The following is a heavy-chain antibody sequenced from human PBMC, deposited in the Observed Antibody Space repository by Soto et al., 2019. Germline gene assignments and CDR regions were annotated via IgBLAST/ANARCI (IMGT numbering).Heavy chain of an antibody. J-gene: IGHJ6*02. V-gene: IGHV3-21*01. Sequence: EVQLVESGGGLVKPGGSLRLSCAASGFTFSSYSMNWVRQAPGKGLEWVSSISSSSSYIYYADSVKGRFTISRDNAKNSLYLQMNGLRAEDTAVYYCARVGEEGYGMAVWGQGTTVTVSS. D-gene: IGHD3-10*01. CDR2: ISSSSSYI. CDR1: GFTFSSYS. CDR3: ARVGEEGYGMAV.